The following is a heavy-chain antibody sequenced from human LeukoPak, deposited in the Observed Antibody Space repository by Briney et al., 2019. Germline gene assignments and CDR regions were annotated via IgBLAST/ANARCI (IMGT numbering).Heavy chain of an antibody. V-gene: IGHV4-39*07. J-gene: IGHJ4*02. CDR1: GGSIGSSSYY. Sequence: PSETLSLTCTVSGGSIGSSSYYWGWIRQPPGKGLEWIGSIYYSGSTYYNPSLKSRVTISVDTSKNQFSLKLSSVTAADTAVYYCARTDYGLLDYWGQGTLATVSS. CDR3: ARTDYGLLDY. D-gene: IGHD4-17*01. CDR2: IYYSGST.